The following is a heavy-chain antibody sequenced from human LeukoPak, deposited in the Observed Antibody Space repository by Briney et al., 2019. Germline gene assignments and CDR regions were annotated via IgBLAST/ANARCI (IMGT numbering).Heavy chain of an antibody. V-gene: IGHV3-7*01. CDR3: AKVRWGSDNALDS. Sequence: PGGSLRLSCAASGFTFSSYWMSWVRQAPGKGLEWVANIKQDGSEKYYVDSVKGRITISRDNSMNTLYLQMNSLRAEDTAVYYCAKVRWGSDNALDSWGQGTLVTGSS. J-gene: IGHJ4*02. CDR2: IKQDGSEK. CDR1: GFTFSSYW. D-gene: IGHD3-16*01.